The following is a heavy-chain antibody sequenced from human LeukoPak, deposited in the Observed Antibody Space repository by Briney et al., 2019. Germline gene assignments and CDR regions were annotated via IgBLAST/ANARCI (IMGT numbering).Heavy chain of an antibody. CDR2: ISYDGNNK. CDR1: GFTFSSYW. V-gene: IGHV3-30*03. Sequence: GGSLRLSCAGSGFTFSSYWMSWVRRAPGKGLEWVAVISYDGNNKYYADSVKGRFTISRDNSKNTLYLQMNNLRAEDTAVYYCARDSLRTALYYMDVWGKGTTVIVSS. CDR3: ARDSLRTALYYMDV. J-gene: IGHJ6*03.